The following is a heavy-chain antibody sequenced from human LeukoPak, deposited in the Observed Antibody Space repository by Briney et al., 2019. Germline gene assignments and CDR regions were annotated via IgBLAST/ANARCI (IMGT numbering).Heavy chain of an antibody. Sequence: GGSLRLSCAASGFTLSSNYMNWVRQAPGKGLEWVSVIYSGGSTYYADSVKGRFTISRDNSKNTLYLQMNSLRVEDTAVYYCARESGSGNRDFDYWGQGTLVTVSS. J-gene: IGHJ4*02. CDR2: IYSGGST. CDR3: ARESGSGNRDFDY. D-gene: IGHD3-10*01. CDR1: GFTLSSNY. V-gene: IGHV3-66*01.